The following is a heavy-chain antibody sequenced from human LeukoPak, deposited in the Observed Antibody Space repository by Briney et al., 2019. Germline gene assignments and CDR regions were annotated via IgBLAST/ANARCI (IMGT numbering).Heavy chain of an antibody. CDR2: IYSGGST. J-gene: IGHJ4*02. D-gene: IGHD2-15*01. CDR3: ARPRLRPHYFFDY. V-gene: IGHV3-53*01. Sequence: LGGSLRLSCAASGFTVSSNFLSWVRQPPGKGLEWVSDIYSGGSTYYADSVKGRFTISRDNSKNTLYLQMNSLRAEDTAVYYCARPRLRPHYFFDYWGQGILVTVSS. CDR1: GFTVSSNF.